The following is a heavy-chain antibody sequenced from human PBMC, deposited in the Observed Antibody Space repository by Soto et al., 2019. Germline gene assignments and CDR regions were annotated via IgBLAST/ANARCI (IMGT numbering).Heavy chain of an antibody. CDR3: AKDRPSYSSF. CDR2: ISYDGSNK. Sequence: PGGSLRLSCAASGFTFSSYGMHWVRQAPGKGLEWVAVISYDGSNKYYADSVKGRFTISRDNSKNTLYLQMNSLRAEDTAVYYCAKDRPSYSSFWGQGTTVTVSS. CDR1: GFTFSSYG. D-gene: IGHD6-6*01. V-gene: IGHV3-30*18. J-gene: IGHJ6*02.